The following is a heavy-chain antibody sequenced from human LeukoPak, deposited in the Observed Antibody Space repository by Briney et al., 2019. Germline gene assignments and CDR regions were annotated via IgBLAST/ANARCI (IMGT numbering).Heavy chain of an antibody. D-gene: IGHD3-16*02. CDR3: ARDRGGIGYYMDV. CDR2: ISSSSGNI. Sequence: PGGSLSLSCAASGFTFSSYEMNWIRQAPGKGLEWVSYISSSSGNIYYADSVKGRFTISRDNAKTSLYLQMNSLRAEDTALYYCARDRGGIGYYMDVWGKGTTVTVSS. CDR1: GFTFSSYE. J-gene: IGHJ6*03. V-gene: IGHV3-48*03.